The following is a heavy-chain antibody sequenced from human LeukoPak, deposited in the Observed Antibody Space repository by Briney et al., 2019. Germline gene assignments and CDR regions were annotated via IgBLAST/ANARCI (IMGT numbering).Heavy chain of an antibody. CDR2: IYHSGST. V-gene: IGHV4-4*02. CDR1: GGSISSSNW. CDR3: ASGYYDSSGLLDY. D-gene: IGHD3-22*01. J-gene: IGHJ4*02. Sequence: SETLSLTCAVSGGSISSSNWWSWVRQPPGKGLEWIGEIYHSGSTNYNPPLKSRVTISVDKSKNQFSLKLSSVTAADTAVYYCASGYYDSSGLLDYWGQGTLVTVSS.